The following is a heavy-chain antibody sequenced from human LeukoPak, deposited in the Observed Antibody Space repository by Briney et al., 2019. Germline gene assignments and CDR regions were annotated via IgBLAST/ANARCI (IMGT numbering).Heavy chain of an antibody. V-gene: IGHV4-38-2*02. J-gene: IGHJ4*02. CDR1: GYSISSGYY. Sequence: PSETLSLTCTVSGYSISSGYYWGWIRQPPGKGLERIGSIYYSGSTYYNPSLQSRVTISVDTSKNQFSLKLSSVTAADTAVYYCARRQRHFDYWGQGTLVTVSS. D-gene: IGHD6-25*01. CDR3: ARRQRHFDY. CDR2: IYYSGST.